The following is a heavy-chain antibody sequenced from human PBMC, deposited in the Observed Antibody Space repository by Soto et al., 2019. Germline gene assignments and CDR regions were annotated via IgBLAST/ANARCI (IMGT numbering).Heavy chain of an antibody. V-gene: IGHV3-21*01. CDR3: AREDGVVGDTSAFAH. CDR1: GFTLTTYT. J-gene: IGHJ4*02. D-gene: IGHD1-26*01. CDR2: INGRGNYR. Sequence: GESLKISCAASGFTLTTYTMNWVRQAPCMGLEWVSSINGRGNYRYYTDSVEGRFTISRDNAQNSLYLQMNSLRVEDTGVYYCAREDGVVGDTSAFAHWGQGTLVTVSS.